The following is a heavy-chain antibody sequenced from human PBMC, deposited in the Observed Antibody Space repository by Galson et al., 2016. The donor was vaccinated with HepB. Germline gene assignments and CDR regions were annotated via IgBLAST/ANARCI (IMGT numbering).Heavy chain of an antibody. J-gene: IGHJ6*02. V-gene: IGHV3-7*01. CDR2: IRPDGSQE. CDR1: GFTFSNYW. Sequence: SLRLSCAASGFTFSNYWMNWVRQAPGKGLEWVANIRPDGSQEHYVDSVTGRFTISRDNAKKSLFLQMNILRAEDTAVYYCARGLDATLGGGWHYGMDVWGQGTPVTVSS. CDR3: ARGLDATLGGGWHYGMDV. D-gene: IGHD5-18*01.